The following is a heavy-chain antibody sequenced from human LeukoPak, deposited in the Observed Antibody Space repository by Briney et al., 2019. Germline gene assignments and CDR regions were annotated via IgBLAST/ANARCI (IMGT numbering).Heavy chain of an antibody. Sequence: SETLSLTCTVSGGPISSYYWSWIRLPPGKGLEWIGYAHFSRTTDYNPSLKSRVTISVDTSKNQFSLKLSSVTAADTAVYYCASSDGRGVLFDPWGQGTLVTVSS. CDR1: GGPISSYY. V-gene: IGHV4-59*01. CDR3: ASSDGRGVLFDP. CDR2: AHFSRTT. J-gene: IGHJ5*02. D-gene: IGHD3-10*01.